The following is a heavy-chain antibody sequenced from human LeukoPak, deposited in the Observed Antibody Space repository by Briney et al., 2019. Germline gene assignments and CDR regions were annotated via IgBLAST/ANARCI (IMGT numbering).Heavy chain of an antibody. D-gene: IGHD3-10*01. V-gene: IGHV3-48*03. CDR1: GFTFSSYE. J-gene: IGHJ4*02. Sequence: GGSLRLSCAASGFTFSSYEMNWVRQAPGKGLEWVSYISSSGSTIYYADSVKGRFTISRDNAKNSLYLQMNSLRAEDTAVYYCAIYYYGSGSFDYWGQGTLVTVSS. CDR2: ISSSGSTI. CDR3: AIYYYGSGSFDY.